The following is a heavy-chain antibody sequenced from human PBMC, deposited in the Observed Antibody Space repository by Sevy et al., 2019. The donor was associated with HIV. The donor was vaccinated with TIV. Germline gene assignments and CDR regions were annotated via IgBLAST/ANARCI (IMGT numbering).Heavy chain of an antibody. D-gene: IGHD4-17*01. J-gene: IGHJ5*02. CDR1: GYTFTSYD. V-gene: IGHV1-8*01. CDR2: MNPNSGNT. Sequence: ASVKVSCKASGYTFTSYDINWVRQATGQGLEWMGWMNPNSGNTGYAQKFQGRVTMTRNTSISTAYMELSSLRSEDKAVDYCARGDYGGNSDWFDPWGQGTLVTVSS. CDR3: ARGDYGGNSDWFDP.